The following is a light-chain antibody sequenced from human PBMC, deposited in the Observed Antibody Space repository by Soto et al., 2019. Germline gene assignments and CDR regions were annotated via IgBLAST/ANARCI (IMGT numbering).Light chain of an antibody. V-gene: IGKV3-15*01. CDR1: QSVSSD. CDR2: GAA. CDR3: QQYNIWPLS. Sequence: ETQMTQSPVTLSVSPGERVTLSCRASQSVSSDLAWYQKKPGQPPRLLIYGAATRATGIPARFSGSGSGTEFTLTINKLQSEDFALDYCQQYNIWPLSFGGRTRVQIK. J-gene: IGKJ4*01.